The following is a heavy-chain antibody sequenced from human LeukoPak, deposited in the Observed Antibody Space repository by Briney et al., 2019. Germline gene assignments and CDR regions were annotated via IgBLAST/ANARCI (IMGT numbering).Heavy chain of an antibody. CDR1: GGTFSSYA. CDR3: ATYYYGSGSYFDP. CDR2: IIPIFGTA. Sequence: GASVKVSCKASGGTFSSYAISWVRQAPGQRLEWMGGIIPIFGTANYAQKFQGRVTITTDESTSTAYMELSSLRSEDTAVYYCATYYYGSGSYFDPWGQGTLVTVSS. J-gene: IGHJ5*02. D-gene: IGHD3-10*01. V-gene: IGHV1-69*05.